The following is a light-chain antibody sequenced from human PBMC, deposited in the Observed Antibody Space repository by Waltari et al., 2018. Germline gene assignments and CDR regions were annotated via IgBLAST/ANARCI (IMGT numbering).Light chain of an antibody. V-gene: IGLV2-14*03. CDR2: DVS. J-gene: IGLJ3*02. CDR3: SSYTSSSTWV. Sequence: QSALTQPASVSGSPGQSITISCTGTSSDVGGYNYVSWYQQHPGKAPKLMIYDVSKRPSGVSNRCSGSKSGNTASLTISGLQAEDEGDYYCSSYTSSSTWVFGGGTKLTVL. CDR1: SSDVGGYNY.